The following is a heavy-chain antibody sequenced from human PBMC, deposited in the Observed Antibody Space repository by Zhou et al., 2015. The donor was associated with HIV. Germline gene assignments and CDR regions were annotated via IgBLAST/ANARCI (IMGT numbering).Heavy chain of an antibody. Sequence: QVQLVQSGAEVKKPGSSVKVSCKASGGTFSSYAISWVRQAPGQGLEWMGGIIPIFGTANYAQKFQGRVTITADESTSTAYMELSSLRSEDTAVYYCARGVGITMVRGVAYGMDVWGQGTTVTVSS. V-gene: IGHV1-69*12. J-gene: IGHJ6*02. D-gene: IGHD3-10*01. CDR3: ARGVGITMVRGVAYGMDV. CDR2: IIPIFGTA. CDR1: GGTFSSYA.